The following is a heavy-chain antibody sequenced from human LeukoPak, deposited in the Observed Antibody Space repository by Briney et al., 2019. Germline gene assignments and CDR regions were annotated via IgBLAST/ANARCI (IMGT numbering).Heavy chain of an antibody. J-gene: IGHJ4*02. D-gene: IGHD3-22*01. Sequence: GGSLRLSCAASGFTFSSYELNWVRQAPGKGLEWVSYISDTGSTIYYADSVEGRFTISRDNAKNSLYLQMNSLRAEDTAVYYCARDSAPSMIVVAYSPDYWGQGTLVTVSS. V-gene: IGHV3-48*03. CDR2: ISDTGSTI. CDR3: ARDSAPSMIVVAYSPDY. CDR1: GFTFSSYE.